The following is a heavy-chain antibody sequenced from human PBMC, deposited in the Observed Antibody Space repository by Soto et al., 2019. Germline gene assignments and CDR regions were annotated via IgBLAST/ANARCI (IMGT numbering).Heavy chain of an antibody. CDR2: ISYDGNT. CDR3: ARHDAPRSGGNCYPCSFFDS. CDR1: GGSISSSSYY. Sequence: QLQLQESGPGLVKPSETLSLTCTVSGGSISSSSYYWGWVRQTPGRGLEWIGTISYDGNTYYNPSLKSRVTRSVDPSKNRFSLRLSSVTAADTALYYCARHDAPRSGGNCYPCSFFDSWGQGTLVTVSS. D-gene: IGHD2-15*01. V-gene: IGHV4-39*01. J-gene: IGHJ4*02.